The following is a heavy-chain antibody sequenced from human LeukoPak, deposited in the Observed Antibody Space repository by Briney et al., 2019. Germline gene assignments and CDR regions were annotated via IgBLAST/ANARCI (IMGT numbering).Heavy chain of an antibody. V-gene: IGHV3-30*18. CDR3: AKEGSVLAVAGLTGFDY. J-gene: IGHJ4*02. Sequence: GGSLRLSRAASGFTFSSYGMHWVRQAPGKGLECVAVISYDGSNKYYADSVKGRFTISRDNSKNTLYLQMNSLRAEDTAVYYCAKEGSVLAVAGLTGFDYWGQGTLVTVSS. CDR2: ISYDGSNK. CDR1: GFTFSSYG. D-gene: IGHD6-19*01.